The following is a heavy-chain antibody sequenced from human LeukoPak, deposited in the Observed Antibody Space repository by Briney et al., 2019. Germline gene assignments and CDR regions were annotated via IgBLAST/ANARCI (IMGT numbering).Heavy chain of an antibody. Sequence: SETLSLTCTVSGGSISSSSYYWGWIRQPPGKGLEWIGSMSYSGSTYYNPSLKSRVTIAVDTSKTQFSLKLSSVTAADTAVYYCARPQNYYGSGSYGGWFDPWGQGTLVTVSS. CDR1: GGSISSSSYY. CDR3: ARPQNYYGSGSYGGWFDP. CDR2: MSYSGST. V-gene: IGHV4-39*01. J-gene: IGHJ5*02. D-gene: IGHD3-10*01.